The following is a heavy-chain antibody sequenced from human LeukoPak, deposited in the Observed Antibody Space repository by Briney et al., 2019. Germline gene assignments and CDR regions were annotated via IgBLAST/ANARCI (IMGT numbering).Heavy chain of an antibody. J-gene: IGHJ4*02. CDR2: INHSGST. V-gene: IGHV4-34*09. CDR3: ARDPDDSSGYYFGY. D-gene: IGHD3-22*01. CDR1: GGSFSGYY. Sequence: SSETLSLTCAVYGGSFSGYYWSWIRQPPGKGLEWIGEINHSGSTNYNPSLKSRVTISVDTSKNQFSLNLTSVTAADTAVYYCARDPDDSSGYYFGYWGQGTLVTVSS.